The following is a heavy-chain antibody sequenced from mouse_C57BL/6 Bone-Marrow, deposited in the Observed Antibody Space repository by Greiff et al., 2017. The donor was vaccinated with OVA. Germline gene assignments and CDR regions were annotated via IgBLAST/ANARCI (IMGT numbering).Heavy chain of an antibody. V-gene: IGHV1-69*01. D-gene: IGHD2-1*01. Sequence: QVQLQQPGAELVMPGASVKLSCKASGYTFTSYWMHWVKQRPGQGLEWIGEIDPSDSYTNYNQKFKGKSTLTVDKSSSTAYMQLSSLTSEDSAVYYCARANGNYKGYYFDYWGQGTTLTVSS. J-gene: IGHJ2*01. CDR2: IDPSDSYT. CDR1: GYTFTSYW. CDR3: ARANGNYKGYYFDY.